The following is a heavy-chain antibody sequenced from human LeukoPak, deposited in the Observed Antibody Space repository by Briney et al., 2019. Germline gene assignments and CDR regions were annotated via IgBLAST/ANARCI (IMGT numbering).Heavy chain of an antibody. V-gene: IGHV3-30*03. Sequence: GGSLRLSCAASGFTFSSYGMHWVRQAPGKGLEWVAVISYDGSNKYYADSVKGRFTIFRDNSKNTVYLQMNSLRAEDTAVYYCARNIPVTRWGYWGQGTLVTVSS. D-gene: IGHD2-21*01. CDR2: ISYDGSNK. J-gene: IGHJ4*02. CDR1: GFTFSSYG. CDR3: ARNIPVTRWGY.